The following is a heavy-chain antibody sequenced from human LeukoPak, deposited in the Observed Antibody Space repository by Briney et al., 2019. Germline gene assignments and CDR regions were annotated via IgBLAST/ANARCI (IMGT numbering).Heavy chain of an antibody. CDR1: GGSISSSSYY. J-gene: IGHJ4*02. V-gene: IGHV4-39*07. Sequence: PSETLSLTCTVSGGSISSSSYYWGWIRQPPGKGLEWIGSIYYSGSTYYNPSLKSRVTISVDTSKNQFSLKLSSVTAADTAVYYCARAKRGYYYDSSGYYPYYFDYWGQGTLVTVSS. CDR3: ARAKRGYYYDSSGYYPYYFDY. D-gene: IGHD3-22*01. CDR2: IYYSGST.